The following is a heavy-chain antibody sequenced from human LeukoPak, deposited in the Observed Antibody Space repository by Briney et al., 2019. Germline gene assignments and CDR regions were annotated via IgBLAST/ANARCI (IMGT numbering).Heavy chain of an antibody. CDR2: IYTSGST. D-gene: IGHD3-3*01. J-gene: IGHJ5*02. V-gene: IGHV4-4*07. Sequence: SETLSLTCTVSGGTISSYYWSWIRQPAGKGLEWIGRIYTSGSTKYNPSLKSRVTMSVDPSQNQFSLKLSSVTAADTAVYYCARAGRVTIFGVDSNWFDPWGQGTLVTVSS. CDR3: ARAGRVTIFGVDSNWFDP. CDR1: GGTISSYY.